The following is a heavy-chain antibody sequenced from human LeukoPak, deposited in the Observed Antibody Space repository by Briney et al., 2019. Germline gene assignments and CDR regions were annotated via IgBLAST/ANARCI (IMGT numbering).Heavy chain of an antibody. CDR1: GGTFTTYY. D-gene: IGHD2-2*01. V-gene: IGHV1-46*01. Sequence: GASVKVSCKASGGTFTTYYIHWVRQAPGQGLEWMGIINPSGDSTSYAQKFQGRVTMTRDTSTSTVYMELSSLRSEDTAVYYCAIAALRYCSSSSCYKGFLDYWGQGTLVTVSS. CDR3: AIAALRYCSSSSCYKGFLDY. CDR2: INPSGDST. J-gene: IGHJ4*02.